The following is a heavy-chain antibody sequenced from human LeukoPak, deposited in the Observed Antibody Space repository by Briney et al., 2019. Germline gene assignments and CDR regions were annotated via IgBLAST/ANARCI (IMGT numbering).Heavy chain of an antibody. J-gene: IGHJ6*03. Sequence: PSETLSLTCTVSGDSISSDSWNWIRQSAGKGLEWIGRIYLSGSTNYNPSLKSRVSMSVDTSRNQFALKLSSVTAADTAVYYCARGNRLCSGLRCYNYFYCLDIWGKGTTVIVSS. CDR2: IYLSGST. CDR3: ARGNRLCSGLRCYNYFYCLDI. D-gene: IGHD2-15*01. CDR1: GDSISSDS. V-gene: IGHV4-4*07.